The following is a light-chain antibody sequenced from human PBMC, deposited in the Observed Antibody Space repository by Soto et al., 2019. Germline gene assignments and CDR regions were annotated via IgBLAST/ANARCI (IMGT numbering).Light chain of an antibody. J-gene: IGLJ1*01. CDR2: EAR. CDR3: SLYTSENTYV. CDR1: SSDVGGYNY. V-gene: IGLV2-18*01. Sequence: QSALTQPASVSGSPGQSITISCTGTSSDVGGYNYVSWYQQPPGTAPKLIIYEARNRPSGVPDRFSGSKSGNTASLIISGLQAADEADYYCSLYTSENTYVFGTGTQLTVL.